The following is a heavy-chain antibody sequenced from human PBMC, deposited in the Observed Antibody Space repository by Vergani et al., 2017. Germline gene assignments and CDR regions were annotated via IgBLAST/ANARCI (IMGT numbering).Heavy chain of an antibody. D-gene: IGHD4-17*01. V-gene: IGHV3-64*01. Sequence: EVQLVESGGGLVQPGGSLRLSCAASGFTFSSYAMHWVRQAPGKGLEYVSAISSNGGSTYNANSVKGRFTISRDNSKNTLYLQMNSLRAEDTAVYYCAKGVYGDYGYWGQGTLVTVSS. CDR2: ISSNGGST. J-gene: IGHJ4*02. CDR3: AKGVYGDYGY. CDR1: GFTFSSYA.